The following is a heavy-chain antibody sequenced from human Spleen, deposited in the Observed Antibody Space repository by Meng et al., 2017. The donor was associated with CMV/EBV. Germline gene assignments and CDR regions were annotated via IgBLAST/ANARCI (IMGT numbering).Heavy chain of an antibody. J-gene: IGHJ4*02. V-gene: IGHV4-34*01. CDR1: GGSFSGYY. CDR2: INHSGST. Sequence: GSLRLSCALYGGSFSGYYWSWFRQPPGKGLEWIGEINHSGSTSYNPSLKSRVTISVDASKNQFYLKLTSVSAADTALYYCARATSGYSAYDFFYFDYWGQGTLVTVSS. CDR3: ARATSGYSAYDFFYFDY. D-gene: IGHD5-12*01.